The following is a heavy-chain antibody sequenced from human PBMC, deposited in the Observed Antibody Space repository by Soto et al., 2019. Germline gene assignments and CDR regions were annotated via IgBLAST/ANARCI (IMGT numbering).Heavy chain of an antibody. CDR3: ARKGVLPIFGFDS. J-gene: IGHJ4*02. CDR1: GYTFTTYA. D-gene: IGHD3-3*02. V-gene: IGHV1-3*01. CDR2: INGGNGNT. Sequence: ASVKVSCKASGYTFTTYALYWVRQAPGQRLEWMGWINGGNGNTRYSQNFQGRVTISRDKSATTVYMELSSLGSEDPSFYSCARKGVLPIFGFDSWGQGTLVTVSS.